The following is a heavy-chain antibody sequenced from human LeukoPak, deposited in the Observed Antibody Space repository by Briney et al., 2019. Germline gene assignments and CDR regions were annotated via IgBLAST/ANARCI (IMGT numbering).Heavy chain of an antibody. CDR2: IYTSGST. CDR1: GGSISSGSYY. CDR3: ARGGGWLQLRAFDI. Sequence: PSQTLPLTCTVSGGSISSGSYYWSWIRQPAGKGLEWIGRIYTSGSTNYNPSLKSRVTISVDTSKNQFSLKLSSVTAADTAVYYCARGGGWLQLRAFDIWGQGTMVTVSS. J-gene: IGHJ3*02. D-gene: IGHD5-24*01. V-gene: IGHV4-61*02.